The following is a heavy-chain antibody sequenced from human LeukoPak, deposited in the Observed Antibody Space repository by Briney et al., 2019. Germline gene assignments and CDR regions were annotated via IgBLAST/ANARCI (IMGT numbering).Heavy chain of an antibody. CDR3: ARQSERYYYYYMDV. Sequence: SETLSLTCTVSGGSISSYYWSWIRQPPGKGLEWIGYIDTSGSTNYNPSLKSRVTISVDTSKNQFSLKLSSVTAADTAVYYCARQSERYYYYYMDVWGKGTTVTVSS. CDR1: GGSISSYY. J-gene: IGHJ6*03. V-gene: IGHV4-4*09. D-gene: IGHD1-1*01. CDR2: IDTSGST.